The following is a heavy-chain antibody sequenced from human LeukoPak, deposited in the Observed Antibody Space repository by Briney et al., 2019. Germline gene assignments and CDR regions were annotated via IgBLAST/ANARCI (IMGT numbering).Heavy chain of an antibody. J-gene: IGHJ4*02. D-gene: IGHD6-19*01. CDR2: INPNSGGT. Sequence: ASVKVSCKASGYTFTGYHMHWVRQAPGQGLEWMGRINPNSGGTNYAQKFQGRVTMTRDTSISTAYMELSRLRSDDTAVYYCARGVPIAVAGGWGHPGNYWGQGTLVTVSS. CDR1: GYTFTGYH. CDR3: ARGVPIAVAGGWGHPGNY. V-gene: IGHV1-2*06.